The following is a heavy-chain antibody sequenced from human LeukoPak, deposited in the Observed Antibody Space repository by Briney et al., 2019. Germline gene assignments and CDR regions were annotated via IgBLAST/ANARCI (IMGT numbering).Heavy chain of an antibody. CDR3: ARSTSYCGGDCYPLDY. V-gene: IGHV3-53*01. Sequence: GGSLRLSCAASGFTVSSNYMSWVRQAPGKGLEWVSVIYSGGSTYYADSVKGRFTISRDNSKNTLYLQMNSLRAEDTAVYYCARSTSYCGGDCYPLDYWGQGTLVTVSS. J-gene: IGHJ4*02. CDR2: IYSGGST. CDR1: GFTVSSNY. D-gene: IGHD2-21*01.